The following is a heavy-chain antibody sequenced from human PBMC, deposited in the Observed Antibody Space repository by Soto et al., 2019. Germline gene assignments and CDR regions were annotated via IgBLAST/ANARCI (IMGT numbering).Heavy chain of an antibody. CDR2: INPDGSST. Sequence: EVQLAESGGGLVQPGGSLRLSCAATGFTFSNYWMLWVRQVPGRGLVWVSRINPDGSSTNYADSVKGRFTMSRDNAKNMVYLEMNSLRAEDTAVYYCARDNWNSYWGQGILVTVSS. CDR1: GFTFSNYW. CDR3: ARDNWNSY. J-gene: IGHJ4*02. D-gene: IGHD1-7*01. V-gene: IGHV3-74*01.